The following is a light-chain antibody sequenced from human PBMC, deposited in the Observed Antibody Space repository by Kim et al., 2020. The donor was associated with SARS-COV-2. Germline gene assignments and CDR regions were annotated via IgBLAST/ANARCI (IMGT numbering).Light chain of an antibody. J-gene: IGLJ2*01. Sequence: GQKGTISCAGSDSNIGNNYVSWYQQLPGTAPKLLIYDHNKRPSGIPDRFSGSKSGTSATLGITGLQTGDEADYYCGTWDSSLSAVVFGGGTQLTVL. V-gene: IGLV1-51*01. CDR1: DSNIGNNY. CDR2: DHN. CDR3: GTWDSSLSAVV.